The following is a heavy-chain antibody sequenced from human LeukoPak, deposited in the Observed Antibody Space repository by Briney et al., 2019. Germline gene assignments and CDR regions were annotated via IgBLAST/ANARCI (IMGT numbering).Heavy chain of an antibody. CDR1: GFTFSSYG. Sequence: GVSLRLSCAASGFTFSSYGMHWVRQAPGKGLEWVAVISYDGSNKYYADSVKGRFTISRDNSKNTLYLQMNSLRAEDTAVYYCAKDLERWAAAGYYYGMDVWGQGTTVTVSS. CDR3: AKDLERWAAAGYYYGMDV. J-gene: IGHJ6*02. D-gene: IGHD6-13*01. CDR2: ISYDGSNK. V-gene: IGHV3-30*18.